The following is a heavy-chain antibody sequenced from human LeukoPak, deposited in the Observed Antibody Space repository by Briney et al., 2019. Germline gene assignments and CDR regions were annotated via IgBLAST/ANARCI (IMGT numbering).Heavy chain of an antibody. V-gene: IGHV3-21*01. CDR1: RFTSSSYS. Sequence: PGGSLRLSCAASRFTSSSYSVNWVCQALGKGLEWVSSISSSSSYIYYADSVKGRFTISRDNAKNSLYLQMNSLRAEDTAVYYCARGPGGYFDYWGQGTPVTVSS. D-gene: IGHD1-14*01. J-gene: IGHJ4*02. CDR3: ARGPGGYFDY. CDR2: ISSSSSYI.